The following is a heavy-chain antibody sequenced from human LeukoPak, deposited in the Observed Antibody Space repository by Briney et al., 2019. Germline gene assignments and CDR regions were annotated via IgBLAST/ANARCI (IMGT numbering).Heavy chain of an antibody. D-gene: IGHD5-24*01. V-gene: IGHV1-18*01. CDR3: ARWRDGYNFYDP. CDR1: GGTFSSYA. CDR2: ISVYNGNT. J-gene: IGHJ5*02. Sequence: PGASVKVSCKASGGTFSSYAISWVRQAPGQGLEWMGWISVYNGNTNYAQKLQGRVTMTTDTSTSTAYMELRSLRSDDTAVYYCARWRDGYNFYDPWGQGTLVTVSS.